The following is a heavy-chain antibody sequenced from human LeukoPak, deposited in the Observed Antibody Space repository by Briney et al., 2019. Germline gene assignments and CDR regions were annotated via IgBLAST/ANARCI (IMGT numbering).Heavy chain of an antibody. V-gene: IGHV3-74*01. CDR1: GFTFSRYW. J-gene: IGHJ4*02. D-gene: IGHD3-22*01. Sequence: GGSLRLSCAASGFTFSRYWMPWVRQVPGKGLVWVSRINSDGSRTRYADSVKGRFTISRDNGNNTLYLQMNSLRAEDTAVYYCAREDDLGGYYFDYWGQGTLVTVSS. CDR2: INSDGSRT. CDR3: AREDDLGGYYFDY.